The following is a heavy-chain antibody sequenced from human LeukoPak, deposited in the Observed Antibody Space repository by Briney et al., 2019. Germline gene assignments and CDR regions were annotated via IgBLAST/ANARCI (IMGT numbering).Heavy chain of an antibody. CDR3: ARGGSYYNYYYYMDV. D-gene: IGHD1-26*01. CDR1: GGTFSSYA. V-gene: IGHV1-69*05. Sequence: GASVKVSCKASGGTFSSYAISWVRQAPGQGLGWMGGIIPIFGTANYAQKFQGRVTITTDESTSTAYMELSSLRSEDTAVYYCARGGSYYNYYYYMDVWGKGTTVTVSS. CDR2: IIPIFGTA. J-gene: IGHJ6*03.